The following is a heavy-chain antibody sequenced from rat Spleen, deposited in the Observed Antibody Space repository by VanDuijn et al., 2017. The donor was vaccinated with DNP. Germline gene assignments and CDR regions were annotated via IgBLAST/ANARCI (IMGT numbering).Heavy chain of an antibody. D-gene: IGHD1-4*01. CDR1: GYSITSSYR. CDR3: ARWPGYNPPYAMDA. Sequence: EVQLQESGPGLVKTSQSLSLTCSVTGYSITSSYRWSWIRKFPGNKLEWMGSINSAGTTKYNPSLKSRISITRDTSKNQLFLQVNSVTTEDTATYHCARWPGYNPPYAMDAWGQGTSVTVSS. CDR2: INSAGTT. V-gene: IGHV3-3*01. J-gene: IGHJ4*01.